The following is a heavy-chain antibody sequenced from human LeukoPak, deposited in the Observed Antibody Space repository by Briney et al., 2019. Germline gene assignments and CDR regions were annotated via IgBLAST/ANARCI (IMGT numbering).Heavy chain of an antibody. J-gene: IGHJ4*02. V-gene: IGHV1-8*03. CDR2: MSPNSGNT. CDR3: ARIPPGGTSPPDY. Sequence: ASVKVSCKASGYTFTTYDINWVRQATRQGLEWMGWMSPNSGNTGYAQKFQGRVTITRNTSISTAYMELSSLRSEDTAVYYCARIPPGGTSPPDYWGQGTLVTVSS. CDR1: GYTFTTYD. D-gene: IGHD2-8*01.